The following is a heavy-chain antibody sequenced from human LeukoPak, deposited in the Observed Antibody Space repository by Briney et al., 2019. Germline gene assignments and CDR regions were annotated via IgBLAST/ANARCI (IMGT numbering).Heavy chain of an antibody. Sequence: GSLRLSCAASGFTFSSYSMNWVRQAPGKGLEWVSSIISSSSYIYYADSVKGRFTISRDNAKNSFSLKMNSLRAEDTAVYYCAKAATAEMGREWYFEYWGQGTLVTVSS. J-gene: IGHJ4*02. CDR3: AKAATAEMGREWYFEY. CDR1: GFTFSSYS. CDR2: IISSSSYI. D-gene: IGHD3-3*01. V-gene: IGHV3-21*01.